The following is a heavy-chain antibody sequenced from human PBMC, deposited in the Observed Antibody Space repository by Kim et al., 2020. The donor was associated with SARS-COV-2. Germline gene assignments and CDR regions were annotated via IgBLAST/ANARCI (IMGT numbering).Heavy chain of an antibody. CDR3: AGRYGSGSLFDY. D-gene: IGHD3-10*01. V-gene: IGHV4-31*02. Sequence: YYNPSLKSRVTISVDTSKNQFSLKLSSVTAADTAVYYCAGRYGSGSLFDYWGQGTLVTVSS. J-gene: IGHJ4*02.